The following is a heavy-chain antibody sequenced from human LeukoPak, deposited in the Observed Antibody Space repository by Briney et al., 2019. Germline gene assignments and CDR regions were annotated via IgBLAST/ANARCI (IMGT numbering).Heavy chain of an antibody. CDR1: GYTFTSYY. CDR2: INPSGGST. D-gene: IGHD1-1*01. V-gene: IGHV1-46*01. J-gene: IGHJ5*02. CDR3: ARSDSNGGWFDP. Sequence: ASVKVSCKASGYTFTSYYMHWVRQAPGQGLEWMGIINPSGGSTSYAQKFQGRVTMTRDTSRSTVYMELSSLRSEDTAVYYCARSDSNGGWFDPWGQGTLVTVSS.